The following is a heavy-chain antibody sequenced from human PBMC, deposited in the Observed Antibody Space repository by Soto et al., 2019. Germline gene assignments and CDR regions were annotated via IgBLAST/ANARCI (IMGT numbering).Heavy chain of an antibody. J-gene: IGHJ4*02. D-gene: IGHD3-10*01. CDR1: GFSFSSYG. Sequence: GGSLRLSCAASGFSFSSYGMHWVRQAPGKGLEWVAVTSYDGNKKYFADSVKGRFTISRDNSKNTLYLQMNRLRVEDTAVYFCAKEGRLRSPAGDYFDSWAQGSLVTVSS. CDR3: AKEGRLRSPAGDYFDS. V-gene: IGHV3-30*18. CDR2: TSYDGNKK.